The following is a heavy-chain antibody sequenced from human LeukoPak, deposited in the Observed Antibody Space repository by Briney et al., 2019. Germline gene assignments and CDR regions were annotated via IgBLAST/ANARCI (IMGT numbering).Heavy chain of an antibody. D-gene: IGHD3-3*01. CDR3: AMVLEGAHYDFWSGYYAFDI. CDR2: INHSGST. J-gene: IGHJ3*02. CDR1: GGSFSGYY. Sequence: SETLSLTCAVYGGSFSGYYWSWIRQPPGKGLEWIGEINHSGSTNYNPSLKSRVTISVDTSKNQFSLKLSSVTAADTAVYYCAMVLEGAHYDFWSGYYAFDIWGQETMVTVSS. V-gene: IGHV4-34*01.